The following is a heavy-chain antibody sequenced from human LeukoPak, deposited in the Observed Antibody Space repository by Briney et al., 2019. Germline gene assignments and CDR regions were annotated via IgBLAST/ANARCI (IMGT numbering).Heavy chain of an antibody. D-gene: IGHD2-2*01. CDR1: GFTFSSYW. Sequence: GGSLRLSCAASGFTFSSYWMSWVRQAPGKGLEWVANIKQDGSGKYYVDSVKGRFTISRDNAKNSLYLQMNSLRAEDTAVYYCARDQSGYCSSTSCPNDYWGQGTLVTVSS. V-gene: IGHV3-7*01. CDR2: IKQDGSGK. J-gene: IGHJ4*02. CDR3: ARDQSGYCSSTSCPNDY.